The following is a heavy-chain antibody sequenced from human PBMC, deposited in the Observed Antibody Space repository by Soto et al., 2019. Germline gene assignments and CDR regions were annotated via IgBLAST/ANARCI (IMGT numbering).Heavy chain of an antibody. CDR3: ARGNHRWLQLWYFDL. CDR2: IIPIFGTV. V-gene: IGHV1-69*12. CDR1: GGTFSNYP. Sequence: QVQLVQSGAEVKKPGSSVKVSCKASGGTFSNYPISWVRQAPGQGLEWMGGIIPIFGTVNYAQKFQGRVTITADESTSTAYMELCSLRSEDTAVYYCARGNHRWLQLWYFDLWGRGTLVTVSS. D-gene: IGHD5-12*01. J-gene: IGHJ2*01.